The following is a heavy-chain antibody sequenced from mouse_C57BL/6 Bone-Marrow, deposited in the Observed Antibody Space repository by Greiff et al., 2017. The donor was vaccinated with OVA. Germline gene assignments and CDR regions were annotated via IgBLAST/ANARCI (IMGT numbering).Heavy chain of an antibody. CDR1: GYTFTDYY. V-gene: IGHV1-26*01. J-gene: IGHJ2*01. D-gene: IGHD1-1*01. CDR2: INPNNGGT. CDR3: ARDRDYYGSSYVGYFDY. Sequence: VQLQQSGPELVKPGASVKISCKASGYTFTDYYMNWVKQSHGKSLEWIGDINPNNGGTSYNQKFKGKATLTVDKSSSTAYMELRSLTSEDSAVYYCARDRDYYGSSYVGYFDYWGQGTTLTVSS.